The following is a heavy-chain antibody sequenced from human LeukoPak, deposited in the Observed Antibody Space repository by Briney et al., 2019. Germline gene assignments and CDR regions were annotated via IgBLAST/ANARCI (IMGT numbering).Heavy chain of an antibody. CDR2: ISGSGGST. CDR1: GFTFSSYA. J-gene: IGHJ4*02. Sequence: PGGSLRLSCAASGFTFSSYAMSWVRQAPGKGLEWVSAISGSGGSTYYADSVKGRFTISRDNAKNSLYLQMNSLRAEDTAVYYCARDSSGYYLYFDYWGQGTLVTVSS. D-gene: IGHD3-22*01. CDR3: ARDSSGYYLYFDY. V-gene: IGHV3-23*01.